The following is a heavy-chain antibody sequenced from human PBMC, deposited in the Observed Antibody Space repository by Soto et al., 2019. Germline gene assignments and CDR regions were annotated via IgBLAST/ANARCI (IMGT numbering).Heavy chain of an antibody. D-gene: IGHD6-6*01. J-gene: IGHJ4*02. CDR1: GFTFTRYS. V-gene: IGHV3-21*06. Sequence: GGSLRLSCAASGFTFTRYSMNWVRQAPGKGLEWVSSISSTTNYVYYGDSMKGRFTISRDNAKNSLYLEMNSLRAEDTALYYCSSGPFGTIAARRDYWGQGTLVTVSS. CDR2: ISSTTNYV. CDR3: SSGPFGTIAARRDY.